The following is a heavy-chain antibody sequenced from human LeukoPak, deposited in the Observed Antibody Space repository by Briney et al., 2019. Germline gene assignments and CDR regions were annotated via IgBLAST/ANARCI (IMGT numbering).Heavy chain of an antibody. D-gene: IGHD2-21*02. Sequence: GGSLRLSCAASGFTFSSYAMSWVRQAPGKGLEWVSAISGSGGSTYYADSVKGRFTISRDNSKNTLYLQMNSLRAEDTAVYYCAKEGYCGGDCYSGLVDYWAREPWSPSPQ. J-gene: IGHJ4*02. V-gene: IGHV3-23*01. CDR1: GFTFSSYA. CDR3: AKEGYCGGDCYSGLVDY. CDR2: ISGSGGST.